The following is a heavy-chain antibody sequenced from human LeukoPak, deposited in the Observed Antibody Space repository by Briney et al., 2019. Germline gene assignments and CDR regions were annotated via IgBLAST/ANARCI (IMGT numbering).Heavy chain of an antibody. J-gene: IGHJ5*02. D-gene: IGHD2-2*01. V-gene: IGHV1-69*05. Sequence: ASVKVSCKASGGTFSSYAISWVRQAPGQGLEWMGRIIPIFSTANYAQKFQGRVTITTDESTSTAYMELSSLRSEDTAVYYCARGPVVVPAANPNWFDPWGQGTLVTVSS. CDR3: ARGPVVVPAANPNWFDP. CDR2: IIPIFSTA. CDR1: GGTFSSYA.